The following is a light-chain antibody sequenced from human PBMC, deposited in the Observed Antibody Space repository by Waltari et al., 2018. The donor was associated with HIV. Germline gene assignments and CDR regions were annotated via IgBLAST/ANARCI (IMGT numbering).Light chain of an antibody. J-gene: IGLJ2*01. Sequence: QSALTQPASVSGSPGQSITISCTGTSSDVGAYNYVSWYQLHPGKAPKLMIYDVSNRPSGVSDGFSGSKAANTASLTISGLQAEDEAHYYCSSYTSSSTVVFGGGTKLTVL. CDR3: SSYTSSSTVV. V-gene: IGLV2-14*03. CDR1: SSDVGAYNY. CDR2: DVS.